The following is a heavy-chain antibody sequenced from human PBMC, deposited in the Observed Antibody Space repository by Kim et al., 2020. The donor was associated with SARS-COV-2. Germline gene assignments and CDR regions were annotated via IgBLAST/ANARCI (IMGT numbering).Heavy chain of an antibody. D-gene: IGHD3-16*01. V-gene: IGHV3-20*04. CDR2: INWNGGST. CDR1: GFTFDDHG. J-gene: IGHJ4*02. CDR3: ARVGHLGDYFDY. Sequence: GGSLRLSCAAPGFTFDDHGMSWVRQPPGKGLEWVSGINWNGGSTVYIDSVKGRFTISRDNANNSLYLQMDGLRAEDTALYYCARVGHLGDYFDYWGQGTLLTXSS.